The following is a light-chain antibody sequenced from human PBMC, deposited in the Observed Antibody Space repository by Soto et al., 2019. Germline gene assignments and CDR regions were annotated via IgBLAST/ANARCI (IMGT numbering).Light chain of an antibody. V-gene: IGKV3-20*01. Sequence: EIVLTQSPGTLSLSPGERATLSCRASHSVSSSYLAWYQQKPGQAPRLLIYGAFSRATGIPDRFSGSGSGTDFPLTISRQEREDIAVYYCQQSGSSPPYTFGQGTKLEIK. CDR3: QQSGSSPPYT. CDR2: GAF. J-gene: IGKJ2*01. CDR1: HSVSSSY.